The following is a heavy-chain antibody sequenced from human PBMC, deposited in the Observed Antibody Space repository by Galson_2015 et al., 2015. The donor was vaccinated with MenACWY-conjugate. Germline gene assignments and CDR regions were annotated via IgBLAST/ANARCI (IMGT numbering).Heavy chain of an antibody. V-gene: IGHV3-30*04. CDR3: ARDQYGSGPDY. CDR2: ISYDGTNK. J-gene: IGHJ4*02. CDR1: GFTFNRIA. Sequence: SLRLSCAASGFTFNRIAMNWVRQAPGKGLEWVAVISYDGTNKYYGDSVKGRFSVSRDNSKNTLYLQISSLRTEDTAVYYCARDQYGSGPDYWGQGTLVTVSS. D-gene: IGHD3-10*01.